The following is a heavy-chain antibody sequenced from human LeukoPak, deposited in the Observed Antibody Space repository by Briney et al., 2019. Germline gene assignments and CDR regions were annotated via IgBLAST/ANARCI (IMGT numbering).Heavy chain of an antibody. V-gene: IGHV1-18*01. Sequence: AASVKVSCKASGYTFTSYGISWVRQAPGQGLEWMGWISAYNGNTNYAQKLQGRVTMTTDTSTSTAYMELRSLRSDDTAVYYCARAEGYYDSSGYYYVDYWGQGTLVTVSS. CDR2: ISAYNGNT. CDR3: ARAEGYYDSSGYYYVDY. J-gene: IGHJ4*02. CDR1: GYTFTSYG. D-gene: IGHD3-22*01.